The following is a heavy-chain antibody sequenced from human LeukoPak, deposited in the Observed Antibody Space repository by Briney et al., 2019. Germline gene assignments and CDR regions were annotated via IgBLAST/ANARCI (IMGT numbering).Heavy chain of an antibody. D-gene: IGHD2-2*01. CDR1: GDSVSSNSAA. CDR3: ARRLTQYDCFDP. CDR2: TFYRSKWNN. V-gene: IGHV6-1*01. J-gene: IGHJ5*02. Sequence: SQTLSLTCAISGDSVSSNSAAWNWLRQSPSSGLEWLGRTFYRSKWNNDYALSVKGRITVNPDTSKNQFSLHLNSVTPEDTAVYYCARRLTQYDCFDPWGQGILVTVSS.